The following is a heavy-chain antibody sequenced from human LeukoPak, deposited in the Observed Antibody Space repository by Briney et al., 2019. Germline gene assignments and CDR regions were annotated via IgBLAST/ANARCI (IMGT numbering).Heavy chain of an antibody. CDR3: ARGYDFWSATMAFDI. D-gene: IGHD3-3*01. Sequence: GGSLRLSSAASGFTFSSYWMSWVRQAPGKGLEWVSVIYSGGSTYYADSVKGRFTISRDNSKNTLYLQMNSLRAEDTAVYYCARGYDFWSATMAFDIWGQGTMVTVSS. J-gene: IGHJ3*02. CDR2: IYSGGST. V-gene: IGHV3-53*01. CDR1: GFTFSSYW.